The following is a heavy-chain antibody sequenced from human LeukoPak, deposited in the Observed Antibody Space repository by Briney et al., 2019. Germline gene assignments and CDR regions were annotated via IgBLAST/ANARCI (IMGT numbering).Heavy chain of an antibody. D-gene: IGHD4-17*01. CDR3: ARVLWNGDYPRFDY. CDR2: IYSGGDT. J-gene: IGHJ4*02. Sequence: GGSLRLSCAASGFTFSSYSMNWVRQAPGKGLEWVSVIYSGGDTYYADSVKGRFTISRDNSKNTLYLQMNRLRAEDTAVYYCARVLWNGDYPRFDYWGQGTLVTVSS. CDR1: GFTFSSYS. V-gene: IGHV3-53*01.